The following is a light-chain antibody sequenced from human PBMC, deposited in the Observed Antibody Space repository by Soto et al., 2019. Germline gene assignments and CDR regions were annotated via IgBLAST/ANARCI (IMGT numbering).Light chain of an antibody. J-gene: IGLJ3*02. Sequence: QSALTQPRSVSGSPGQSVTISCTGTSSDVGGYNYVSWYQQHTGKAPKLMIYDVSKRPSGVPDRFFGSKSGNTASLTISGLQAEDEADYYCCSYAGDYTWVFGGGTKLTVL. CDR1: SSDVGGYNY. CDR2: DVS. CDR3: CSYAGDYTWV. V-gene: IGLV2-11*01.